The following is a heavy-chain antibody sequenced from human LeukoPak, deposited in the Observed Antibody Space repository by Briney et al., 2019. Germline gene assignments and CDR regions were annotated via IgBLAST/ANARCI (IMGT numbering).Heavy chain of an antibody. D-gene: IGHD1-14*01. J-gene: IGHJ4*02. Sequence: SETLSLTWTVSGDSISTYYGSWIRQSPGKGLVWIGYSYYSGITSYNPSLKSRVTMSVDESKNQLSLKVNSVTAADTAVYYCARGEPVDYWGQGTLVTVSS. CDR2: SYYSGIT. V-gene: IGHV4-59*01. CDR3: ARGEPVDY. CDR1: GDSISTYY.